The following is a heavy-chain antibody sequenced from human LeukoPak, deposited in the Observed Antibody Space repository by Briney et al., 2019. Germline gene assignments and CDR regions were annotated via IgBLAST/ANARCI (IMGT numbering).Heavy chain of an antibody. J-gene: IGHJ4*02. D-gene: IGHD7-27*01. CDR1: GLTLNNFG. CDR3: ASLTDALIDY. CDR2: ISYDGSDK. V-gene: IGHV3-30*03. Sequence: PGRSLRLSCAATGLTLNNFGMNWVRQAPGKGLEWVAIISYDGSDKYYADSVKGRFTISRDNSKNTLYLQMNSLRAEDTAVYYCASLTDALIDYWGQGTLVTVSS.